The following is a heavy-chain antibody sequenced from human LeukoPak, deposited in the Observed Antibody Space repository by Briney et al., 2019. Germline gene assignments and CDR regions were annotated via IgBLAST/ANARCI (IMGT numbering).Heavy chain of an antibody. CDR2: ISAYNGNT. V-gene: IGHV1-18*01. D-gene: IGHD1-26*01. CDR1: GYTFTSYG. Sequence: ASVKVSCKASGYTFTSYGISWVRQAPGQGLEWMGWISAYNGNTNYAQKLQGRVTITTDESTSTAYMELSSLRSEDTAVYYCARAPGGGSYGLDAFDIWGQGTMVTVSS. J-gene: IGHJ3*02. CDR3: ARAPGGGSYGLDAFDI.